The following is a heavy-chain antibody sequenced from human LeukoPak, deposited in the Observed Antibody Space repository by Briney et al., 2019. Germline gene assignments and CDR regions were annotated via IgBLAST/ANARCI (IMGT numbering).Heavy chain of an antibody. CDR3: VREGGGSCSGGSCFRFDP. J-gene: IGHJ5*02. CDR2: IHPDGGGT. V-gene: IGHV1-46*01. CDR1: GFTLTKYY. Sequence: GASAKVSCKASGFTLTKYYMHWVRHAPGQGPEWMGAIHPDGGGTSYAPNFQGRVTMTRSTGAVFMELAGLTYDDAAVYYCVREGGGSCSGGSCFRFDPWGQGTLVTVSS. D-gene: IGHD2-15*01.